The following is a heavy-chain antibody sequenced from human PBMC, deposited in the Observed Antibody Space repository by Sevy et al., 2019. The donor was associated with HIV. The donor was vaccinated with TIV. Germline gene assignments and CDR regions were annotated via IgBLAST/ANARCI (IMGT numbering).Heavy chain of an antibody. CDR2: LSYDGSKK. J-gene: IGHJ6*02. CDR3: ARDLPSAVTNPFYYYGMDV. CDR1: GFTFSIYA. V-gene: IGHV3-30*04. D-gene: IGHD4-17*01. Sequence: GGSLRLACAASGFTFSIYAIHWVRQAPGKGLEWVAVLSYDGSKKNYVDSVKGRFTISRDNSKNTLYLQMNSLRPEDTAVYYCARDLPSAVTNPFYYYGMDVWGQGTTVTVSS.